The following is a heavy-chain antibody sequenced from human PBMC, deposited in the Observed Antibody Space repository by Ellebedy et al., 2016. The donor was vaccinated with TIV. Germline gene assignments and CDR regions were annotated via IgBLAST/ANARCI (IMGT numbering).Heavy chain of an antibody. Sequence: GGSLRLSXAASGFTFSSYSMNWVRQAPGKGLEWVSSISSSSSYIYYADSVKGRFTISRDNAKNSLYLQMNSLRAEDTAVYYCARGPAAGTRSLGYWGQGTLVTVSS. CDR2: ISSSSSYI. CDR1: GFTFSSYS. CDR3: ARGPAAGTRSLGY. J-gene: IGHJ4*02. D-gene: IGHD6-13*01. V-gene: IGHV3-21*01.